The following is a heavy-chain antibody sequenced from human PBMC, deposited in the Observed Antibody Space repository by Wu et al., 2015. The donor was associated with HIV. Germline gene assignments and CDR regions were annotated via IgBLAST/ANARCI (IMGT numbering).Heavy chain of an antibody. CDR1: GYTLTELS. CDR3: ARDQIASYLNYHGMDV. J-gene: IGHJ6*02. Sequence: QVQLVQSGAEVKKPGASVKVSCKVSGYTLTELSMHWVHQAPGKGLEWVGLVDPEDGEIIYAEKFQGRVTITADTSTDTSYMQLSSLRPEDTAVYYCARDQIASYLNYHGMDVWGQGTTVIVSS. V-gene: IGHV1-24*01. D-gene: IGHD2-21*01. CDR2: VDPEDGEI.